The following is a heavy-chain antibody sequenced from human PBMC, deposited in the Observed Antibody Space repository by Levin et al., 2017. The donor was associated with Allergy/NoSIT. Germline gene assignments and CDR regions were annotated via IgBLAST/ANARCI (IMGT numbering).Heavy chain of an antibody. CDR1: GFTFSGYT. J-gene: IGHJ5*02. D-gene: IGHD4-17*01. CDR2: ISNHGGRT. Sequence: PVASVKVSCSASGFTFSGYTMQWVRQAPGKELESVSAISNHGGRTYYTDSVKGRFTISRDNSKNTLYLQMSSLRTEDTALYYCVKNGDFGELGSWGQGTPVTVSS. V-gene: IGHV3-64D*06. CDR3: VKNGDFGELGS.